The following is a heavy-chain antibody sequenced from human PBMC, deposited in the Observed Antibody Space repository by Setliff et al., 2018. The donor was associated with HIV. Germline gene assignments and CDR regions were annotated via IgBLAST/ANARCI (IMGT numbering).Heavy chain of an antibody. CDR1: GGSFSGYY. D-gene: IGHD3-22*01. V-gene: IGHV4-34*01. CDR2: INHSGST. J-gene: IGHJ3*02. CDR3: ARYTYYYDSSGPPRAFDI. Sequence: PSETLSLTCAVYGGSFSGYYWSWIRQPPGKGLEWIGEINHSGSTNYNPSLKSRVTIPVDTSKNQFSLKLSSVTAADTAVYYCARYTYYYDSSGPPRAFDIWGQGTMVTVSS.